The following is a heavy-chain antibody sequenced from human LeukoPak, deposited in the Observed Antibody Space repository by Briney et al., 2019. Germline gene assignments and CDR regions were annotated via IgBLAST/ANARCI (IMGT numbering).Heavy chain of an antibody. Sequence: PSETLSLTCTVSGGSISSSSYYWGWIRQPPGKGLEWIGSIYYSGSTYYNPSLKSRVTISVDTSKNQFSLKLSSVTAADTAVYYCARDRTYYDFWSGYYTSYYYYYMDVWGKGTTVTVSS. D-gene: IGHD3-3*01. V-gene: IGHV4-39*02. CDR3: ARDRTYYDFWSGYYTSYYYYYMDV. J-gene: IGHJ6*03. CDR1: GGSISSSSYY. CDR2: IYYSGST.